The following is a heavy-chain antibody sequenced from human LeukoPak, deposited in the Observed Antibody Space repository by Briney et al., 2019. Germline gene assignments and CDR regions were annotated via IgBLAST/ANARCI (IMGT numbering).Heavy chain of an antibody. Sequence: SETLSLTCSVSGGSISSFYWSWIRQTPEKGLEWIAYIHYSGSTNYNPSLKSRVTISVDTSKNKFSLKLSSVTAADTAVYYCARAPNDGYYYYYMDVWGKGTTVTVSS. CDR3: ARAPNDGYYYYYMDV. CDR2: IHYSGST. D-gene: IGHD1-1*01. CDR1: GGSISSFY. V-gene: IGHV4-59*01. J-gene: IGHJ6*03.